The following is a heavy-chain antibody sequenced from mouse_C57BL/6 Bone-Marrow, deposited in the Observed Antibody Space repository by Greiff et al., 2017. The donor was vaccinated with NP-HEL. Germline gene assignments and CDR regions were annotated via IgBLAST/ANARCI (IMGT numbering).Heavy chain of an antibody. CDR2: IDPSDSET. Sequence: QVQLQQPGAELVRPGSSVKLSCKASGYTFTSYWMHWVKQRPIQGLEWIGNIDPSDSETNYNQKFKDKATLTVDKSSSTAYMQLSSLTSEDSAVYYCARRVTGNAMDYWGQGTSVTVSS. CDR1: GYTFTSYW. V-gene: IGHV1-52*01. J-gene: IGHJ4*01. CDR3: ARRVTGNAMDY. D-gene: IGHD4-1*01.